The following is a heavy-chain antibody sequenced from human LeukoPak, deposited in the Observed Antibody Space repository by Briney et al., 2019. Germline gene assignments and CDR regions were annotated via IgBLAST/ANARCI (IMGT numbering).Heavy chain of an antibody. V-gene: IGHV3-30*03. CDR1: GFTFNSYA. CDR2: ISYDGSNK. J-gene: IGHJ4*02. Sequence: GGSLRLSCAASGFTFNSYAMNWVRRSPGKGLEWVAIISYDGSNKYYADSVKGRFTISRDNSKNTLYLQMNSLRAEDTAVYYCVISHRPRQWPLVVWGQGTLVTVSS. D-gene: IGHD6-13*01. CDR3: VISHRPRQWPLVV.